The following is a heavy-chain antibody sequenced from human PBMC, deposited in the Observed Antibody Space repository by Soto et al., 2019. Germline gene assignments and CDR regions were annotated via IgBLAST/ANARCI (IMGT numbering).Heavy chain of an antibody. J-gene: IGHJ6*02. CDR1: GLTFSDCY. Sequence: QVQLVESGGGLVKPGGSLRLSCAASGLTFSDCYINWIRQAPGKGLEWISYISSSGNIINYAGSVKGRFTISRDNTKNSLYLQMNSLRVEDTAMYYCARVRFGEWGYAMDVWGQGTTVTVSS. V-gene: IGHV3-11*01. CDR3: ARVRFGEWGYAMDV. D-gene: IGHD3-10*01. CDR2: ISSSGNII.